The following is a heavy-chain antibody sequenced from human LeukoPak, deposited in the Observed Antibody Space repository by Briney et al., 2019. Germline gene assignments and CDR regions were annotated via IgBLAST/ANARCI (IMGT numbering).Heavy chain of an antibody. Sequence: GGSLRLSCAASGFTFSSYAMSWVRQMPGKGLEWMGIIYPGDSDTRYSPSFQGQVTISADKSISTAYLQWSSLKASDTAMYYCARQILGGRYCSSTSCPVDYWGQGTLVTVSS. V-gene: IGHV5-51*01. J-gene: IGHJ4*02. CDR3: ARQILGGRYCSSTSCPVDY. D-gene: IGHD2-2*01. CDR2: IYPGDSDT. CDR1: GFTFSSYA.